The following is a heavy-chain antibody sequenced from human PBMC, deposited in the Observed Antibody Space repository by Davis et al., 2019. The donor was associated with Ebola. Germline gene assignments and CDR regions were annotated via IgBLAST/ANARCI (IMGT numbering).Heavy chain of an antibody. V-gene: IGHV4-39*01. Sequence: ESLKISCAASGFTVSSNYMSWVRQAPGKGLEWIGSIYYSGSTYYNPSLKSRVTISVDTSKNQFSLKLSSVTAADTAVYYCARHDLGYYFDYWGQGTLVTVSS. CDR3: ARHDLGYYFDY. J-gene: IGHJ4*02. CDR1: GFTVSSNY. CDR2: IYYSGST.